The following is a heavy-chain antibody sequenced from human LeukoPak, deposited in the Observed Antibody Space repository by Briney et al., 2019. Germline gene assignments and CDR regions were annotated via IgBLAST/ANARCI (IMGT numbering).Heavy chain of an antibody. J-gene: IGHJ6*03. Sequence: PGGSLRLSCVASGLTFSNYGISWVRQAPGKGLEWVGRSRNKVKSYTTEYAASVKGRFTISRDDSKNSVDLQMNSLKSEDTAVYYCTRASNGKNYYMDVWGKGTAVTISS. CDR2: SRNKVKSYTT. CDR1: GLTFSNYG. D-gene: IGHD1-1*01. CDR3: TRASNGKNYYMDV. V-gene: IGHV3-72*01.